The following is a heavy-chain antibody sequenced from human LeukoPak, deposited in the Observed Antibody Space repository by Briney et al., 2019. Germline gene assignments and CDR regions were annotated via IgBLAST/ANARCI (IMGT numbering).Heavy chain of an antibody. V-gene: IGHV1-2*02. D-gene: IGHD4-23*01. J-gene: IGHJ4*02. CDR2: INPNSGGT. CDR3: ARPRNPMVVTPTSRTYFFDS. Sequence: ASVKVSCKASAYTFTGYYMHWVRQAPGQGQEWMGWINPNSGGTNFAQKFQGRVTVTRDTSISVVYMELSRLRSDDTAVYYCARPRNPMVVTPTSRTYFFDSWGQGTLVTVSS. CDR1: AYTFTGYY.